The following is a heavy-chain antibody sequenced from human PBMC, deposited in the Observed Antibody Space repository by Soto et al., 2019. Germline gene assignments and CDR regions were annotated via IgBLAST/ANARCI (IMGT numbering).Heavy chain of an antibody. CDR2: ISGSGGST. V-gene: IGHV3-23*01. J-gene: IGHJ4*02. Sequence: PGGSLRLSCAASGFTFSSYAMSWVRQAPGKGLEWVSAISGSGGSTYYADSVNGRFTISRPTSKNTLYLQMSSLRAEDTAVYYCANYYDFLPNGGQGTLVTVSS. CDR3: ANYYDFLPN. CDR1: GFTFSSYA. D-gene: IGHD3-3*01.